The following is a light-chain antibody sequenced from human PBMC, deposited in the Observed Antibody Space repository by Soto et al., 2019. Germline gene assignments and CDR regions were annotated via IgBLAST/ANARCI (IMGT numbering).Light chain of an antibody. CDR1: SSDIGSYDL. J-gene: IGLJ2*01. CDR3: CSFGSGGTI. CDR2: EVT. Sequence: QSALTQPASVSGSPGQSITISCNGTSSDIGSYDLLSWYQQHPGKAPKLMIYEVTKRPAGVSDRFSGSKSANTASLTISGLQVADEADYYCCSFGSGGTIFGGGTKLTVL. V-gene: IGLV2-23*02.